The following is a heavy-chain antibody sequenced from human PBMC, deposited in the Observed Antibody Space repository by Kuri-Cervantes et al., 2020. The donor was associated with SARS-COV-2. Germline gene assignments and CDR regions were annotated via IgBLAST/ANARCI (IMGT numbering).Heavy chain of an antibody. D-gene: IGHD1-26*01. V-gene: IGHV3-21*01. CDR3: ARVYSGSYYNWFDP. Sequence: GGSLRLSCAASGFTFSSYSMNWVRQAPGKGLEWVSSISSSSSYIHYADSVKGRFTISRDNAKNSLYLQMNSLRAEDTAVYYCARVYSGSYYNWFDPWGQGTLVTVSS. J-gene: IGHJ5*02. CDR2: ISSSSSYI. CDR1: GFTFSSYS.